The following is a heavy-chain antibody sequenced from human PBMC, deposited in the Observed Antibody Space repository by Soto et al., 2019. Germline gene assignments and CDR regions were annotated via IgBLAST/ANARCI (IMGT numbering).Heavy chain of an antibody. CDR2: ISQTSTYT. V-gene: IGHV3-11*06. CDR3: KPAERGKTGKRN. J-gene: IGHJ4*02. D-gene: IGHD1-1*01. Sequence: PGGSLRLSCAASGFTFSDYYMSWVRQAPGKWLEWLSYISQTSTYTAYADSVRGRFNISRDNAKNSLYLQMNSLRVEDTAVYYSKPAERGKTGKRNWGQGTMVTVSS. CDR1: GFTFSDYY.